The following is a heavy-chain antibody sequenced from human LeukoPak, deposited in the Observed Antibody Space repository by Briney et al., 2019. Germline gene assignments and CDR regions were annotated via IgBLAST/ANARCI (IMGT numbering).Heavy chain of an antibody. Sequence: PSETLSLTCTVSGGSISSSSYYWGWIRQPPGKGLEWIGSIYYSGSTYYNPSLKSRVTISVDTSKNQFSLKLSSVTAADTAVYYCARDKVVPAANPARWFDPWGQGTLVTVSS. J-gene: IGHJ5*02. D-gene: IGHD2-2*01. CDR3: ARDKVVPAANPARWFDP. V-gene: IGHV4-39*07. CDR2: IYYSGST. CDR1: GGSISSSSYY.